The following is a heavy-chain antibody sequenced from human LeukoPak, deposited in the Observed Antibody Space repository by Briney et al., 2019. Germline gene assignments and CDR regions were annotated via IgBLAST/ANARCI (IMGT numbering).Heavy chain of an antibody. D-gene: IGHD2-2*02. CDR3: ARTGYCSSTSCYTASRPYYYYYMDV. V-gene: IGHV4-59*01. CDR1: GGSISSYY. CDR2: IYYSGST. Sequence: PSETLSLTCTVSGGSISSYYWSWIRQPPGKGLEWIGYIYYSGSTNYNPSLKSRVTISLDTSKNHFSLKLSSVTAADTAVYYCARTGYCSSTSCYTASRPYYYYYMDVWGKGTTVSVSS. J-gene: IGHJ6*03.